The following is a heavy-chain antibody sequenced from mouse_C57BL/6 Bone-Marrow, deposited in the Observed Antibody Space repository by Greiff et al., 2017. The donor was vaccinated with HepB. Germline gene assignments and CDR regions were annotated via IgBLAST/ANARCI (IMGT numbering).Heavy chain of an antibody. D-gene: IGHD1-1*01. V-gene: IGHV1-18*01. CDR1: GYTFTDYN. J-gene: IGHJ1*03. Sequence: VQLQQSGPELVKPGASVKIPCKASGYTFTDYNMDWVKQSHGKSLEWIGDINPNNGVTIYNQKFKGKATLTVDKSSSTAYMELRSLTSEDTAVYYCARSLYYGSSHWYFDVWGTGTTVTVSS. CDR2: INPNNGVT. CDR3: ARSLYYGSSHWYFDV.